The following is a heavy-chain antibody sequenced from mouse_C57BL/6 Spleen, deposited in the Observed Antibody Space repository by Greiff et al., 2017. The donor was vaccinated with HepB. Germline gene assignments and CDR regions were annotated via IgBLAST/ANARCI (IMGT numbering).Heavy chain of an antibody. Sequence: QVQLQQSGAELVKPGASVKVSCKASGYTFTSYWMHWVKQRPGQGLEWIGRIHPSDSDTNYNQKFKGKATLTVDKSSSTAYMQLSSLTSEDSAVYYWAIPSVYYYGSSYWFAYWGQGTLVTVSA. CDR3: AIPSVYYYGSSYWFAY. V-gene: IGHV1-74*01. J-gene: IGHJ3*01. CDR1: GYTFTSYW. D-gene: IGHD1-1*01. CDR2: IHPSDSDT.